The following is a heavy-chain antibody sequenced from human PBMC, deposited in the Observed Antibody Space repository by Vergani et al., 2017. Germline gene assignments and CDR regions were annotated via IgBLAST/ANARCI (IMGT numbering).Heavy chain of an antibody. J-gene: IGHJ3*02. V-gene: IGHV1-69*02. CDR1: GGTFSSYT. D-gene: IGHD6-13*01. CDR3: ARVSSSWYHDAFDI. Sequence: QVQLVQSGAEVKKPGSSVKVSCKASGGTFSSYTISWVRQAPGQGLEWMGRIIPILGIANYAQKFQGRVTITADKSTSTAYMELSSLRSEDTAVYYCARVSSSWYHDAFDIWGQGTMVTVSS. CDR2: IIPILGIA.